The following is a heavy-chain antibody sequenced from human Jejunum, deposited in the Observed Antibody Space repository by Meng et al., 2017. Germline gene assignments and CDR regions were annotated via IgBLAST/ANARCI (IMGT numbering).Heavy chain of an antibody. J-gene: IGHJ5*02. Sequence: QLQVQESGPGLVKPSETLSLTCTVSGGSINTNTYYWDWIRQPPGKGMMWIGSVYYTGRTLYNPSLKSRDTIALDTSKNQFSLNLRSVAAADTAVYYCARAKVTPMGYWFDPWGQGTLVTVSS. V-gene: IGHV4-39*01. CDR3: ARAKVTPMGYWFDP. CDR2: VYYTGRT. CDR1: GGSINTNTYY. D-gene: IGHD2-21*02.